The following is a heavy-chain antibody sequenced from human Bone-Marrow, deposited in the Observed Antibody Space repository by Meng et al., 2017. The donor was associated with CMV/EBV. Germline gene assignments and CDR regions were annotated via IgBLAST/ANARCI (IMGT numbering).Heavy chain of an antibody. CDR2: IYYSGST. D-gene: IGHD2-2*01. V-gene: IGHV4-61*01. CDR3: ARDQTDSTSLYYYYYGMDV. Sequence: SETLSLTCTVSGGSVRSGSYYWSWIRQPPGKGLEWIGYIYYSGSTNYNPSLKSRVTISVDTSKNQFSLKLSSVTAADTAVYYCARDQTDSTSLYYYYYGMDVWGQGTTVTVSS. J-gene: IGHJ6*02. CDR1: GGSVRSGSYY.